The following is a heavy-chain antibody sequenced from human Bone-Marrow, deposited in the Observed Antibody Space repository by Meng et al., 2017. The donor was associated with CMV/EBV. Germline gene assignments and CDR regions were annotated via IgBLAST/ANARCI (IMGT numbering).Heavy chain of an antibody. CDR3: ARDRGYCTIGVCDPHHDYYGMDV. CDR1: GFTFSSYW. D-gene: IGHD2-8*01. CDR2: IRSTSPYI. J-gene: IGHJ6*02. V-gene: IGHV3-21*01. Sequence: GGSLRLSCAASGFTFSSYWMSWIRQAPGKGLEWVASIRSTSPYIFYADSVKRRFTISRDNAKNSLYLQMHSLRVEDTAVYYCARDRGYCTIGVCDPHHDYYGMDVWGQGTTVTVSS.